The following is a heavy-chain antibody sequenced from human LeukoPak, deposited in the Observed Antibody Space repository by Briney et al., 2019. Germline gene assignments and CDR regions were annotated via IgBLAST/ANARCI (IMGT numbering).Heavy chain of an antibody. CDR1: GYTFTSYG. D-gene: IGHD4-17*01. CDR2: ISAYNGNT. Sequence: ASVKVSCKASGYTFTSYGISWVRQAPGQGLEWMGWISAYNGNTNYAQKLQGRVTMTTDTSTSTAYMELRSLRSDDTAVYYCARVGYGDYVGYYYYYYGMDVWGQGPRSPSP. CDR3: ARVGYGDYVGYYYYYYGMDV. V-gene: IGHV1-18*01. J-gene: IGHJ6*02.